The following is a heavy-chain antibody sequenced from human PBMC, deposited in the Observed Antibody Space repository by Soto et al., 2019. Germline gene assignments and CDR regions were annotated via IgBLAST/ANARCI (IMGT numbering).Heavy chain of an antibody. J-gene: IGHJ4*02. CDR3: ASRDPGTSVDY. V-gene: IGHV4-38-2*02. Sequence: SETLSLTCTVSGYSINSDDYWGWIRQPPGKGLEWIGEIYRTGSTNYNPSLKSRVTISLDKSENQFSLKVTSLTAADTAVYYCASRDPGTSVDYWGQGTLVTVSS. CDR2: IYRTGST. D-gene: IGHD1-7*01. CDR1: GYSINSDDY.